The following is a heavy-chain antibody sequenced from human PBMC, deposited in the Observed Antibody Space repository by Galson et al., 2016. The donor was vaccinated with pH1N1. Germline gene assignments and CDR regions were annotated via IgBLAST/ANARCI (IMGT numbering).Heavy chain of an antibody. V-gene: IGHV5-10-1*01. CDR2: INPRDSYT. Sequence: QSGAEVKEPGESLTISCKGSASSFTSYWISWVRQMPGKGLEWMGRINPRDSYTDYSPSSQGHVTISTDESISTAYLKWSTLKASDTAIYYCATGPSPDYWGQGTLVIVSS. CDR1: ASSFTSYW. J-gene: IGHJ4*02. CDR3: ATGPSPDY.